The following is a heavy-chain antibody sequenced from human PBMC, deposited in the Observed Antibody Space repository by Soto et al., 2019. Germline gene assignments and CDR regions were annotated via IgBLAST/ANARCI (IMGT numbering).Heavy chain of an antibody. CDR2: ISDSGATT. Sequence: GGSLRLSCAASGFPFGENAMSWVRQAPGKGLEWVSGISDSGATTYYADSVRGRFTISRDNSKNTLYLQMKSLRAEDSASYYCAKEDTSSGSLDYWGQGAPVTVSS. CDR1: GFPFGENA. J-gene: IGHJ4*02. D-gene: IGHD6-19*01. CDR3: AKEDTSSGSLDY. V-gene: IGHV3-23*01.